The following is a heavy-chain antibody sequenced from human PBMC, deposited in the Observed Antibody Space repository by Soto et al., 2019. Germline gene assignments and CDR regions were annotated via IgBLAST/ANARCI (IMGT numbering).Heavy chain of an antibody. J-gene: IGHJ4*02. V-gene: IGHV3-30*03. CDR1: GFIFSKYG. Sequence: QVQLVESGGGVVQPGTSLRLSCADSGFIFSKYGMHWVRQAPGKGLEWMAFISSEGTNENYEDSVKGRFTISRDNSKSTLYLQMNSLGTEDTAVYYCARDHGGGNLYGDSGYWGQGTLVTVSS. CDR3: ARDHGGGNLYGDSGY. CDR2: ISSEGTNE. D-gene: IGHD4-17*01.